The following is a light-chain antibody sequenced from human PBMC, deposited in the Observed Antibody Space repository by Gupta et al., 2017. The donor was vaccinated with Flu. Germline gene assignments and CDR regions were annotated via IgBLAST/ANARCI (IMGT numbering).Light chain of an antibody. Sequence: IHMTHSPSSLSASVGDRVTITCRASQSVSGYVNWYQQRQGNAPKLLISDVSNLQSGVPSRFSGSGSGTDFTLTISNLQAEDSATYYCQQGFSVPLTFGGGTXVDIK. CDR1: QSVSGY. CDR2: DVS. J-gene: IGKJ4*01. V-gene: IGKV1-39*01. CDR3: QQGFSVPLT.